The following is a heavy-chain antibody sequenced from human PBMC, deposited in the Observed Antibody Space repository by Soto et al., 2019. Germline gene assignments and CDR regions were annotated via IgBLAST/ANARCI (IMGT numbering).Heavy chain of an antibody. D-gene: IGHD3-3*01. J-gene: IGHJ6*02. CDR2: IIPIFGTA. V-gene: IGHV1-69*01. CDR3: ARVVLQYDFWSCYSRNYYYYGMDG. Sequence: QVQLVQSGAEVKKPGSSVKVSCKASGGTFSSYAISWGRQAPGQGLEWMGGIIPIFGTANYAQKLQGRGTITAAESTSTAYRELSSLRSEDTAVYYCARVVLQYDFWSCYSRNYYYYGMDGWGQGTTVTVSS. CDR1: GGTFSSYA.